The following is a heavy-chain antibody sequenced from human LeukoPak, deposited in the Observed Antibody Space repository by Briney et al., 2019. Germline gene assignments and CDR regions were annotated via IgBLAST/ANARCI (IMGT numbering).Heavy chain of an antibody. J-gene: IGHJ4*02. D-gene: IGHD3-10*01. V-gene: IGHV3-21*01. CDR3: ARYGSGSYRIDY. CDR2: ISSTKTYI. CDR1: GFTFSSYT. Sequence: PGGSLRLSCAVSGFTFSSYTMHWVRQAPGKGLEWVSSISSTKTYIYYADSVKGRFTISRDNAKNSLYLQMNSLRAEDTAVYYCARYGSGSYRIDYWGQGTLVTVSS.